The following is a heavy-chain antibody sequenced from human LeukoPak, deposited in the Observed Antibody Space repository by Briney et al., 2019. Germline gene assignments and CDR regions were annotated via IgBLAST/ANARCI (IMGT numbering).Heavy chain of an antibody. CDR1: GYTFTGYY. V-gene: IGHV1-8*02. Sequence: ASVKVSCKASGYTFTGYYMHWVRQATGQGLEWMGWMNPNSGNTGYAQKFQGRVTMTRNTSISTAYMELSSLRSEDTAVYYCARGRRVGATRCLGYWGQGTLVTVSS. CDR2: MNPNSGNT. CDR3: ARGRRVGATRCLGY. D-gene: IGHD1-26*01. J-gene: IGHJ4*02.